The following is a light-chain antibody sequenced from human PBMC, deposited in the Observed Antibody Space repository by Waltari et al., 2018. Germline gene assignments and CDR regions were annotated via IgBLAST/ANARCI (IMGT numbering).Light chain of an antibody. CDR1: GSNLVTNF. CDR3: ASWEDSLSAVV. Sequence: SALTQPPAAFGTPVQRLIISCSGRGSNLVTNFVHWYQQFPGTAPKLLTYRSDQRASGAPDPFSVSSCGFSASLLIIGGQCEDGSLYCFASWEDSLSAVVFRRGTQVTV. CDR2: RSD. V-gene: IGLV1-47*01. J-gene: IGLJ7*01.